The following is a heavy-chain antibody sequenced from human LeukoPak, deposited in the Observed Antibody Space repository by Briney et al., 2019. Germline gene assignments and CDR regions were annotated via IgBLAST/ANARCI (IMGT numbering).Heavy chain of an antibody. Sequence: GGSLRLSCAASGFTFSSYGMAWVRQAPGKGLEWVSAISGGGASTYYADDSVKGRFTVSRDTSKNTLHLQMNSLRPEDTAVYFCAKDSYDSGWFPLFDHWGQGTLVAVSS. J-gene: IGHJ4*02. CDR2: ISGGGAST. CDR3: AKDSYDSGWFPLFDH. CDR1: GFTFSSYG. D-gene: IGHD6-19*01. V-gene: IGHV3-23*01.